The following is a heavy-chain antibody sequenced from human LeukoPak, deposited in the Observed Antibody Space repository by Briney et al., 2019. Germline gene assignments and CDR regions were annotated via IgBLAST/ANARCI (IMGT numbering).Heavy chain of an antibody. CDR3: ARDSYTTSSFDY. CDR2: LYYSGST. D-gene: IGHD6-6*01. Sequence: ETQSLTCTVSGGSISSHYWSWIRQPPGKGLEWIGYLYYSGSTNYNPSLKSRVTISVDTSKNRFSLKLSSVTAADTAVYYCARDSYTTSSFDYWGQGALVTVSS. V-gene: IGHV4-59*11. J-gene: IGHJ4*02. CDR1: GGSISSHY.